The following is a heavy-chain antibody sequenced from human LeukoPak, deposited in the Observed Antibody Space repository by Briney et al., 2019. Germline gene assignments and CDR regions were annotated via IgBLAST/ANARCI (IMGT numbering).Heavy chain of an antibody. CDR2: ISGSGGDI. CDR3: AKGNGYFDY. J-gene: IGHJ4*02. V-gene: IGHV3-23*01. D-gene: IGHD3-3*01. Sequence: GGSLRLSCAASGFTFSIYGMSWVRPAPGKGLEWVSVISGSGGDIYYADSVKGRFSISRDNSRNTLYLEMNSLRAEDTAVYYCAKGNGYFDYWGQGTLVTVSS. CDR1: GFTFSIYG.